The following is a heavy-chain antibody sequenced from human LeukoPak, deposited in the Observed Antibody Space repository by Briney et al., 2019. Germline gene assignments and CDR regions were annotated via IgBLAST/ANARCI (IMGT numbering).Heavy chain of an antibody. CDR3: ARVAGPYYFDY. V-gene: IGHV3-7*01. CDR2: IKQDGSEK. Sequence: GGSLRLSCAASGFTFSYAWMSWVRQAPGKGLERVANIKQDGSEKYYVDSVKGRFTISRDNAKNSLYLQMNSLRAEDTAVYYCARVAGPYYFDYWGQGTLVTVSS. CDR1: GFTFSYAW. J-gene: IGHJ4*02.